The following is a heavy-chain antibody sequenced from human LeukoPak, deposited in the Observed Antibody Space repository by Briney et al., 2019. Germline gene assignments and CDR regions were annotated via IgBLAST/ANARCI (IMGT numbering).Heavy chain of an antibody. V-gene: IGHV6-1*01. Sequence: QTLSLTCAISGDSVSSNRASWTWIRQSPSRGLEWLGRTYYRSKWYNDYAVSLKSRISINPDTSKNQFSLQLNSVTPEDTAVYYCSRSDGASDFDYWGQGTLVTVSS. J-gene: IGHJ4*02. CDR2: TYYRSKWYN. D-gene: IGHD5-24*01. CDR3: SRSDGASDFDY. CDR1: GDSVSSNRAS.